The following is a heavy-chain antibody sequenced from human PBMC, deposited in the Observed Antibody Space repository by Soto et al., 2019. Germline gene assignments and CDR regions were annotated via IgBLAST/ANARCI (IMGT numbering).Heavy chain of an antibody. CDR3: ARGPYYYYYMDV. CDR1: GYTFTSYD. V-gene: IGHV1-8*01. CDR2: MNPNIGNT. J-gene: IGHJ6*03. Sequence: ASVKVSCKASGYTFTSYDINWVRQATGQGLEWMGWMNPNIGNTGYAQKFQGRHTMTRNTSISTAYMELSSLRFEDTAVYYCARGPYYYYYMDVWGKGTTVTVSS.